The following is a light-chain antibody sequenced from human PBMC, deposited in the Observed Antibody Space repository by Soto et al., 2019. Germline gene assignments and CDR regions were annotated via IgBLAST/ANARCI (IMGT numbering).Light chain of an antibody. V-gene: IGLV2-14*01. CDR2: EVS. Sequence: QSALTQPASVSGSPGQSITISCTGTSSDVGGYNYVSWYQQYPGKAPKLIIYEVSKRPSGVSDRFSGSKSGNTASLPISGLQTEDEADYYCNSYASTSRVFGSGTKLTVL. CDR1: SSDVGGYNY. CDR3: NSYASTSRV. J-gene: IGLJ1*01.